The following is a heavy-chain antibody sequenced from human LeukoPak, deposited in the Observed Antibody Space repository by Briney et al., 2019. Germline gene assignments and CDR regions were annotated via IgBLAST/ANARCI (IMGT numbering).Heavy chain of an antibody. CDR3: ATGYGSGSYPLDP. CDR2: IYYSGST. Sequence: PSETLSLTCTVSGGSINNYYWSWIRQPPGKGLEWIGYIYYSGSTNYNPSLKSRVTISIDTSKNQFSLKLTSVTAADTAVYYCATGYGSGSYPLDPWGQGTLVTVSS. V-gene: IGHV4-59*08. J-gene: IGHJ5*02. CDR1: GGSINNYY. D-gene: IGHD3-10*01.